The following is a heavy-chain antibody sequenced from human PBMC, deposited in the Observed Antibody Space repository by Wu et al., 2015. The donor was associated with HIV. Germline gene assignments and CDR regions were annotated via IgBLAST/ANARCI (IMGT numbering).Heavy chain of an antibody. CDR3: ASLYNSGWSS. CDR1: GYTFTGHY. D-gene: IGHD6-19*01. V-gene: IGHV1-8*02. CDR2: MNPNSGNT. J-gene: IGHJ5*02. Sequence: QVQLVQSGAEVKKPGASVKVSCKASGYTFTGHYIHWVRQAPGQGLEWMGWMNPNSGNTGYAQKFQGRVTMTRNSSISTAYMELSSLKSEDTAVYYCASLYNSGWSSWGQGTLVTVSS.